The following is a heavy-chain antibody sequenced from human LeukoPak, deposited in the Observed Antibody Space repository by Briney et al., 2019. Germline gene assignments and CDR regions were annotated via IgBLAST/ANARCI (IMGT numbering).Heavy chain of an antibody. Sequence: PSETLSLTCTVSGGSISSGGFYWSWIRQHPGEGLEWIGYIYSSGSTYYIPPLKSRVTISVDTSKNQFSLKLTSLTAADTAVYYCARNVIAAADYFDSWGQGTLVTVSS. CDR2: IYSSGST. J-gene: IGHJ4*02. CDR1: GGSISSGGFY. CDR3: ARNVIAAADYFDS. V-gene: IGHV4-31*03. D-gene: IGHD6-13*01.